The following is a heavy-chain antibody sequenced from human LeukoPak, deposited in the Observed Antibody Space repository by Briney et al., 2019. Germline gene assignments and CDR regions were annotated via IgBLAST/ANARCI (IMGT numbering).Heavy chain of an antibody. Sequence: GGSLRPSCAASGFTFSSYWMSWVRQAPGKGLEWVANIKQDGSEKYYVDSVKGRFTISRDNAKNSLYLQMNSLRAEDTAVYYCARDRRYYGSGDYFDYWGQGTLVTVSS. CDR3: ARDRRYYGSGDYFDY. CDR2: IKQDGSEK. J-gene: IGHJ4*02. CDR1: GFTFSSYW. V-gene: IGHV3-7*01. D-gene: IGHD3-10*01.